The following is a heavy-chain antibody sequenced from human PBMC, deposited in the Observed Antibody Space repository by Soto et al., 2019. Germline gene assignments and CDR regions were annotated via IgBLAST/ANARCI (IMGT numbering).Heavy chain of an antibody. J-gene: IGHJ4*02. D-gene: IGHD6-19*01. CDR3: ARDWEAVASYYFDN. Sequence: QVQLVESGGGVVQPGRSLRLSCAASGFTFTHYAMHWVRQAPGKGLEWVAVISYDGSNIHYADSVKGRFTISRDASKNTLYLQMNSLRGEDTAVYDCARDWEAVASYYFDNWGQGTPVTVSS. V-gene: IGHV3-30*04. CDR1: GFTFTHYA. CDR2: ISYDGSNI.